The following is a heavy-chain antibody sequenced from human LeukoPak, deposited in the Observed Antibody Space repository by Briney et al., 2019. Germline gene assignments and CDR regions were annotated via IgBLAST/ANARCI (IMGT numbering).Heavy chain of an antibody. D-gene: IGHD4-23*01. CDR1: GYSISSGYY. CDR3: ATSVVTGPLGY. V-gene: IGHV4-38-2*02. Sequence: SETLSLTCTVSGYSISSGYYWGRIRQPPGKGLEWIGSIYHSGSTYYNPSLKSRVTISVDTSKNQFSLKLSSVTAADPAVYYRATSVVTGPLGYWGQGTLVNGSS. J-gene: IGHJ4*01. CDR2: IYHSGST.